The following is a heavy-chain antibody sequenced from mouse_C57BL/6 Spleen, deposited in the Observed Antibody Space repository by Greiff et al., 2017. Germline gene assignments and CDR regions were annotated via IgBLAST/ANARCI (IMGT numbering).Heavy chain of an antibody. D-gene: IGHD2-4*01. CDR1: GFTFSSYA. CDR3: ARGVYYDYSFDY. Sequence: EVMLVESGGGLVKPGGSLKLSCAASGFTFSSYAMSWVRQTPEKRLEWVATISDGGSYTYYPDNVKGRFTISRDNAKNNLYLQMSHLKSEDTAMYYCARGVYYDYSFDYWGQGTTLTVSS. V-gene: IGHV5-4*03. J-gene: IGHJ2*01. CDR2: ISDGGSYT.